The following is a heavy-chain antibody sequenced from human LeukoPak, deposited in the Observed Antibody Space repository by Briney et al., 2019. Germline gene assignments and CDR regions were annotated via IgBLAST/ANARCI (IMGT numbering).Heavy chain of an antibody. D-gene: IGHD6-13*01. J-gene: IGHJ6*02. CDR1: GYTFTSYY. Sequence: ASVKVSCKASGYTFTSYYMHWVRQAPGQGLEWMGWISAHNGNTNYAQKLQGRVTMTTDTSTSTAYMELRSLRSDDTAVYYCARKYSSSWDDDYYYYGMDVWGQGTTVTVSS. V-gene: IGHV1-18*04. CDR2: ISAHNGNT. CDR3: ARKYSSSWDDDYYYYGMDV.